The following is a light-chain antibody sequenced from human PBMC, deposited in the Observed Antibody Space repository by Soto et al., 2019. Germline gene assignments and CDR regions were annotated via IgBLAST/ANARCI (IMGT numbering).Light chain of an antibody. V-gene: IGLV2-14*01. CDR3: SSYTSSSTLYV. Sequence: QSALTQPASVSGSPGQSITISCTGTSSDVGGYNYVSWYQQHPGKAPKLMIYDVSNRPSGVSNRFSGCKSGNTASLTISGLQSEDEADYYCSSYTSSSTLYVFGTGPKLTVL. CDR1: SSDVGGYNY. CDR2: DVS. J-gene: IGLJ1*01.